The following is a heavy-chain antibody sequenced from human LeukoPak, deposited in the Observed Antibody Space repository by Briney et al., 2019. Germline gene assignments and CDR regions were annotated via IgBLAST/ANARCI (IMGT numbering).Heavy chain of an antibody. CDR1: GYTLTELS. CDR3: AKLYDSSGYSAAYYFDY. CDR2: FDPEDGET. D-gene: IGHD3-22*01. J-gene: IGHJ4*02. Sequence: ASVKVSCKVAGYTLTELSMHWVRQAPGKGLEWLGGFDPEDGETMYAQKFQGRVTMTEDTSTDTADMELSSLRSEDTGVYYCAKLYDSSGYSAAYYFDYWGQGTLVTVSS. V-gene: IGHV1-24*01.